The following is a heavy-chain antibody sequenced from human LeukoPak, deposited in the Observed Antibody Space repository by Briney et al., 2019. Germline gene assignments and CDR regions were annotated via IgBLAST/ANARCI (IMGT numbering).Heavy chain of an antibody. D-gene: IGHD6-19*01. J-gene: IGHJ4*02. Sequence: GGSLRLSCAASGFTFNSYAMSWVRQAPGKGLEWVSAISGSGGSTYYADSVKGRFTIFRDNSKNTLYLQMNSLRAEDTAVYYCAKGGDSSGWWYYFDYWGQGTLVTVSS. CDR3: AKGGDSSGWWYYFDY. CDR1: GFTFNSYA. V-gene: IGHV3-23*01. CDR2: ISGSGGST.